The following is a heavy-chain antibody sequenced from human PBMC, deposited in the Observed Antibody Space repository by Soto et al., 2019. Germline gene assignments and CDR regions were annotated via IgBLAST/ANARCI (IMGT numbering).Heavy chain of an antibody. Sequence: QVQLVQSGAEVKKPGASVKVSCKASGYTSTSYYIHWVRQAPGQGLEWMGIINPSGGSTTYAQKFQDRVILTRDTSTSTVYMELSSLSSEDTAVYYCARTGSGSTYSYYYGMDVWGQGTTVTVSS. V-gene: IGHV1-46*01. CDR2: INPSGGST. D-gene: IGHD2-15*01. J-gene: IGHJ6*02. CDR1: GYTSTSYY. CDR3: ARTGSGSTYSYYYGMDV.